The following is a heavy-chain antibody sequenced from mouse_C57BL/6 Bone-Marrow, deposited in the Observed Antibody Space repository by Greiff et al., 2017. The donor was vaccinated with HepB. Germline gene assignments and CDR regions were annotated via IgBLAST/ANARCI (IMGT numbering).Heavy chain of an antibody. J-gene: IGHJ4*01. V-gene: IGHV5-6*01. CDR1: GFTFSSYG. CDR2: ISSGGSYT. CDR3: ARQLLLRYRFYAMDY. D-gene: IGHD1-1*01. Sequence: EVNVVESGGDLVKPGGSLKLSCAASGFTFSSYGMSWVRQTPDKRLEWVATISSGGSYTYYPDSVKGRFTISRDNAKNTLYLQMSRLKSEDTAMYYCARQLLLRYRFYAMDYWGQGTSVTVSS.